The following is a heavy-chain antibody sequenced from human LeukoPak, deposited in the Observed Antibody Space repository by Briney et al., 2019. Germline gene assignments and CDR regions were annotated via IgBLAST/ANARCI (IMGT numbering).Heavy chain of an antibody. CDR2: INWNGGST. CDR3: ARDLSANYDFDY. V-gene: IGHV3-20*04. CDR1: GFTFDDYG. J-gene: IGHJ4*02. D-gene: IGHD4/OR15-4a*01. Sequence: GGSLRLSCAASGFTFDDYGMSWVRQAPGKGLEWVSAINWNGGSTGYTDSVKGRFTISRDNAKNSLYLQMNSLSAEDTALYYCARDLSANYDFDYWGQGTLVTVSS.